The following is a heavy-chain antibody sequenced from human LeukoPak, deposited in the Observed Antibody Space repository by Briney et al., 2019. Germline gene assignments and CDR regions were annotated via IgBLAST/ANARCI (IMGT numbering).Heavy chain of an antibody. CDR1: GFTFSDHY. CDR3: ARVPPVTNGGWIDY. J-gene: IGHJ4*02. Sequence: GGSLRLSCAGSGFTFSDHYIDWVRQAPGKGLEWVGRSRNKANSYTTEYAASVKGRFTISRDESKDSLYLQMNSLKTEDTAVYYCARVPPVTNGGWIDYWGQGTLVTVSS. V-gene: IGHV3-72*01. CDR2: SRNKANSYTT. D-gene: IGHD4-17*01.